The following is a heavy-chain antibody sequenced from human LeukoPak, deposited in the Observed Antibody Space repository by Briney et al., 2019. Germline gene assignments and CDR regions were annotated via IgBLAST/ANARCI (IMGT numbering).Heavy chain of an antibody. CDR2: ITSSGRIK. D-gene: IGHD3-10*01. V-gene: IGHV3-48*03. CDR3: ASTGGYGSGTYDYYYFGMDV. Sequence: GGSLRLSCAASGFTFSSYEVNWVRQAPGKGLEWVAYITSSGRIKYYADSVKGRFTISRDNAKNSLYLQMNSLRAEDTAVYYCASTGGYGSGTYDYYYFGMDVWGQGTTVTVSS. J-gene: IGHJ6*02. CDR1: GFTFSSYE.